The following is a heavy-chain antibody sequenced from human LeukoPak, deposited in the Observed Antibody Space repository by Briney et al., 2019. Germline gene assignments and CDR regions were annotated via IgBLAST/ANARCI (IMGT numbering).Heavy chain of an antibody. J-gene: IGHJ4*02. D-gene: IGHD5-18*01. CDR2: IYYIGST. CDR1: GGSISSYY. V-gene: IGHV4-59*08. Sequence: PSETLSLTCTVSGGSISSYYWSWIRQPPGKGLEWIGYIYYIGSTNYNPSLKSRVTISVDTSKNQFSLKLSSVTAADTAVYYCARHGKVDTAMGFDYWGQGTLVTVSS. CDR3: ARHGKVDTAMGFDY.